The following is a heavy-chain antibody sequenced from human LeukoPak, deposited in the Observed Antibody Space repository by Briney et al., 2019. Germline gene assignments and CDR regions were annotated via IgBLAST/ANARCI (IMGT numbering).Heavy chain of an antibody. J-gene: IGHJ5*02. D-gene: IGHD6-13*01. CDR2: ISSSSYT. CDR3: ARSMATGSSWYVAWFDP. Sequence: PGGSLRLSCAASGFSFSDYYMSWIRQAPGKGLEWVSYISSSSYTNYADSVKGRFTISRDNAKNSLYLQMNSLRAEDMAVYYCARSMATGSSWYVAWFDPWGQGTLVTVSS. CDR1: GFSFSDYY. V-gene: IGHV3-11*06.